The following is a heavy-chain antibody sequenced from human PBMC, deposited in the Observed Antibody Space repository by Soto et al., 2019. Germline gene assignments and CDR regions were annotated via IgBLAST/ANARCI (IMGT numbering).Heavy chain of an antibody. CDR2: IIPIFGTA. D-gene: IGHD6-19*01. CDR1: GGTFSSYA. J-gene: IGHJ5*02. Sequence: QVQLVQSGAEVKKPGSSVKVSCKASGGTFSSYAISWVRQAPGQGLEWMGGIIPIFGTANYAQKFQGRVTITADESTSTAYMELSSLRSEDTAVYYCASVYSSGWLDWFDPWGQGTLVTVSS. V-gene: IGHV1-69*01. CDR3: ASVYSSGWLDWFDP.